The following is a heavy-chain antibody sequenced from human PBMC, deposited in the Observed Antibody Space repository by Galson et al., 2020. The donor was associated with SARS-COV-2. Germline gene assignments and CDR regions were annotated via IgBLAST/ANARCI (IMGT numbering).Heavy chain of an antibody. CDR2: IDWDDDK. J-gene: IGHJ5*02. Sequence: SGPTLVIPTQTLTLTCTFSGFSLSTSGMCVSWIRQPPGKALEWLALIDWDDDKYYSTSLKTRLTISKDTSKNQVVLTMTNMDPVDTATYYCARTHYDILTGRNWFDPWGQGTLVTVSS. V-gene: IGHV2-70*01. CDR1: GFSLSTSGMC. D-gene: IGHD3-9*01. CDR3: ARTHYDILTGRNWFDP.